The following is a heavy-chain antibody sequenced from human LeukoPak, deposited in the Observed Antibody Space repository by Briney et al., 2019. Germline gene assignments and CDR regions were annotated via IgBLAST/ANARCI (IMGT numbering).Heavy chain of an antibody. V-gene: IGHV4-30-4*08. J-gene: IGHJ4*02. Sequence: SETLSLTCTVSGGSISSGDYYWSSIRQPPAKGLVWIAYIYYSGSTYYNPSLKSRVSVSVDTSKNQFSLELSSVTAADTAMYYCARSIGGGYSGFDYWGQGTLVTVSS. CDR3: ARSIGGGYSGFDY. CDR2: IYYSGST. CDR1: GGSISSGDYY. D-gene: IGHD3-16*01.